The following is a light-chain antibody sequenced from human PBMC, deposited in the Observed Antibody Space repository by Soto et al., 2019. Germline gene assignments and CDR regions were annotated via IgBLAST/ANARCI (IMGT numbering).Light chain of an antibody. CDR1: QSISSSY. J-gene: IGKJ4*01. CDR3: QQRSDWLT. Sequence: IVLTQSPGTLSLSPGERTTLSCRASQSISSSYLAWYQQKPGQAPRLLIYDISNRATGIPARFSGSGSGTDFTLTISSLEPEDFAVYYCQQRSDWLTFGGGTKVDIK. V-gene: IGKV3D-20*02. CDR2: DIS.